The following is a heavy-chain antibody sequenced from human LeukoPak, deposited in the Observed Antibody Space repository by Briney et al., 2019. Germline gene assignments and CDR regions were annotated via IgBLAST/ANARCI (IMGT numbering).Heavy chain of an antibody. CDR3: AHLPSSGTGIVDY. Sequence: GGSLRLSCAASGFTFSSYEMNWVRQAPGKGPEWVSYISSSGSTIYYADSVKGRFTISRDNAKNSLYLQMNSLRAEDTAVYYCAHLPSSGTGIVDYWGQGTLVTVSS. V-gene: IGHV3-48*03. D-gene: IGHD3-10*01. J-gene: IGHJ4*02. CDR2: ISSSGSTI. CDR1: GFTFSSYE.